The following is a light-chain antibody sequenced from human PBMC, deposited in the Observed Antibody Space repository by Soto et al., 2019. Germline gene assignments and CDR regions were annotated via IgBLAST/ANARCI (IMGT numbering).Light chain of an antibody. CDR1: QSVSSSY. CDR3: QQYGSSRT. V-gene: IGKV3-20*01. J-gene: IGKJ1*01. Sequence: EIVLTQSPGTLSLSPGERATLSCRASQSVSSSYLAWYQQKPGQAPRLLIYGASSRATGIPDRFSGSGSGTDFTRTISRLEPEDFAVYYCQQYGSSRTFGQGTKVEI. CDR2: GAS.